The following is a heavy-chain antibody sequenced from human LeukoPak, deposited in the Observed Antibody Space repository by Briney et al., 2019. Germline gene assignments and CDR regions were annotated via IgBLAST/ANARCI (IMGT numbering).Heavy chain of an antibody. V-gene: IGHV4-39*01. CDR2: IYYSKNT. CDR1: GGSISSSSAY. CDR3: VSPRGFSYGYFDY. Sequence: PSETLSLTCTVSGGSISSSSAYWGWIRQPPGKGLEWIGSIYYSKNTYYNPSLKSRVTISADTSKNQFSLTLGSVSATDTAVYYCVSPRGFSYGYFDYWGQGTVLSVSS. D-gene: IGHD5-18*01. J-gene: IGHJ4*02.